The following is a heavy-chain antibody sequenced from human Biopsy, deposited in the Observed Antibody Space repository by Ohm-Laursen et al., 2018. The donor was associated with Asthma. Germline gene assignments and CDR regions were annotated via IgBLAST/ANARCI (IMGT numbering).Heavy chain of an antibody. V-gene: IGHV1-69*01. CDR2: INSVFGTT. D-gene: IGHD2-2*01. J-gene: IGHJ4*02. CDR1: GGTFNTYV. Sequence: SSVKVSCKSLGGTFNTYVIGWVRQAPGQGLEWMGGINSVFGTTTYPQKFQDRVTITADDSTSTVYMELGSLRSEDTAVYYCAREAGSCISRTCYSLDFWGQGTLVTVSS. CDR3: AREAGSCISRTCYSLDF.